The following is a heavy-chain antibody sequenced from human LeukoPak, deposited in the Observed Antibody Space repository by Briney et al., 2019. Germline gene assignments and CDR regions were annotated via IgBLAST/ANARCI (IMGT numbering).Heavy chain of an antibody. CDR2: IYTSGST. D-gene: IGHD3-10*01. CDR1: GGSISSGSCY. J-gene: IGHJ4*02. CDR3: ARESLWFGESSPHTFDY. Sequence: PSETLSLACTVSGGSISSGSCYWSWIRQPAGKGLEWIGRIYTSGSTNYNPSLKSRVTISVDTSKNQFSLKLSSVTAADTAVYYCARESLWFGESSPHTFDYWGQGTLVTVSS. V-gene: IGHV4-61*02.